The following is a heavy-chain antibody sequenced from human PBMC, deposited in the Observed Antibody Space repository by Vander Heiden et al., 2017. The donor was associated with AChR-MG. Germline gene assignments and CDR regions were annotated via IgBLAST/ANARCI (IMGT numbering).Heavy chain of an antibody. J-gene: IGHJ6*03. CDR3: ARGYSPTYYDILTGYSYYYYYYIDV. CDR2: MNPNSGNT. Sequence: QVQLVQSGAEVKKPGASVKVSCKASGYTFTSYDINWLRQATGQGLEWMGWMNPNSGNTGYAQKFQGRVTMTRNTSISTAYMELSSLRSEDTAVYYCARGYSPTYYDILTGYSYYYYYYIDVWGKGTTVTVSS. CDR1: GYTFTSYD. D-gene: IGHD3-9*01. V-gene: IGHV1-8*01.